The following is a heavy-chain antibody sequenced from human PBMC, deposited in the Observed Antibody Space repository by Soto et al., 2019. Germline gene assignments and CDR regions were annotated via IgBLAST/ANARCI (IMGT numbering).Heavy chain of an antibody. CDR1: GGSISSYY. V-gene: IGHV4-59*01. Sequence: PWETLSLTCTVAGGSISSYYWSWIGQPPGKGLEWIGYIYYSVSTNYNPSLKSRVTISVDTSKNQFSLKLSSVTAADTAVYYCARAAREAGETWFDPWGQGYLVTVS. CDR3: ARAAREAGETWFDP. D-gene: IGHD3-10*01. CDR2: IYYSVST. J-gene: IGHJ5*02.